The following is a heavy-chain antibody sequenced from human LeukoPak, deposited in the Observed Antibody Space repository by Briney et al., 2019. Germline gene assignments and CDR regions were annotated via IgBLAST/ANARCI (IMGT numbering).Heavy chain of an antibody. CDR3: AKGDYGDYGDQRQFDY. CDR2: ISYDGSNK. J-gene: IGHJ4*02. Sequence: PGRSLRLSCAASGFTFSSYAMHWVRQAPGKGLEWVAVISYDGSNKYYADSVKGRFTISRDNSKNMLYLQMNSLRVEDTAVYYCAKGDYGDYGDQRQFDYWGQGTLVTVSS. V-gene: IGHV3-30-3*01. CDR1: GFTFSSYA. D-gene: IGHD4-17*01.